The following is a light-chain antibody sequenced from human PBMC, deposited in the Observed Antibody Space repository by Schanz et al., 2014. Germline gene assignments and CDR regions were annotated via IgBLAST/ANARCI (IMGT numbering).Light chain of an antibody. V-gene: IGLV4-69*01. J-gene: IGLJ3*02. CDR1: SGHHNYA. CDR2: LNSDGSH. CDR3: QTWEV. Sequence: QLVLTQSPSASASLGASVKLTCTLSSGHHNYAIAWHQQQPEKGPRYLMKLNSDGSHSKGDGIPDRFSGSSSGAERYLTISSLQSEDEADYYCQTWEVFGGGTKLTVL.